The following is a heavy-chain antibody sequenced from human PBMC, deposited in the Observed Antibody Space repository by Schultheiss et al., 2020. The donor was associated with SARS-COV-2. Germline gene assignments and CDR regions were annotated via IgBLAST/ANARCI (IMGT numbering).Heavy chain of an antibody. D-gene: IGHD5-12*01. Sequence: GESLKISCAASGFTFSSYAMSWVRQAPGKGLEWVSAISGSGGSTYYADSVKGRFTISRDNSKNTLYLQMNSLRAEDTAVYYCARSPTYSGYDWSDYWGQGTLVTVSS. CDR2: ISGSGGST. CDR1: GFTFSSYA. CDR3: ARSPTYSGYDWSDY. V-gene: IGHV3-23*01. J-gene: IGHJ4*02.